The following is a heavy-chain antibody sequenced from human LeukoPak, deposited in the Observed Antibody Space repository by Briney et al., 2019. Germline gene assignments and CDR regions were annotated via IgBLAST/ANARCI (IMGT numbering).Heavy chain of an antibody. V-gene: IGHV3-33*01. J-gene: IGHJ4*02. CDR3: ARDYGDYVNDY. CDR1: GFTFSSYG. CDR2: IWYDGSNK. D-gene: IGHD4-17*01. Sequence: GGSLRLSCAASGFTFSSYGMHWVRQAPGKGLEWVAVIWYDGSNKYYADSVKGRFTISRDNSKNTLYLQMNSLRAEDTAVYYCARDYGDYVNDYWGQGTLVTVSS.